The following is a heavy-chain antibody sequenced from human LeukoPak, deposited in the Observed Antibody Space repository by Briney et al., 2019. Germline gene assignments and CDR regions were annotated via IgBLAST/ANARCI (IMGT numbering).Heavy chain of an antibody. D-gene: IGHD4-23*01. CDR3: ARDSYGGNSGAFDI. Sequence: SETLSLTCTVSSGSISSDAYYWSWIRQPPGKGLEWIGCIYHGGSTYYDPSLKSRVTISVDTSKNQFSLKLNSVTAADTAVYYCARDSYGGNSGAFDIWGQGTMVTVSS. CDR1: SGSISSDAYY. V-gene: IGHV4-30-2*01. CDR2: IYHGGST. J-gene: IGHJ3*02.